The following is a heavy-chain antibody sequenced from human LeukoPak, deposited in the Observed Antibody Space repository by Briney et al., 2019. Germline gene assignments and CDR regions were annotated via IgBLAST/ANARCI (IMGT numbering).Heavy chain of an antibody. CDR1: GGSISSYY. CDR3: ARGSSPTYYYGSGSLFDY. V-gene: IGHV4-59*01. D-gene: IGHD3-10*01. CDR2: IYYSGST. J-gene: IGHJ4*02. Sequence: SETLSLTCTVSGGSISSYYWSWIRQPPGKGLEWIGYIYYSGSTNYNPSLKSRVTISVDTSKNQFSLKLSSVTAADTAVYYCARGSSPTYYYGSGSLFDYWGQGTLVTVSS.